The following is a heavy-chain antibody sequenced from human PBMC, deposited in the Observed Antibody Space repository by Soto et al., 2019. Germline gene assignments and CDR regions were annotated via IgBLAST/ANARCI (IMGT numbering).Heavy chain of an antibody. Sequence: VGSLRLSCAASGFTFSSYGMHWFRQAPGKGLEWVAVMSYDGSNKYYADSVKGRFTISRDNSKNTLYLQMNSLRAEDTAVYYCAKGSGFPAAMAYYYYYRAVWANGTTLPVSS. D-gene: IGHD2-2*01. V-gene: IGHV3-30*18. CDR2: MSYDGSNK. J-gene: IGHJ6*03. CDR1: GFTFSSYG. CDR3: AKGSGFPAAMAYYYYYRAV.